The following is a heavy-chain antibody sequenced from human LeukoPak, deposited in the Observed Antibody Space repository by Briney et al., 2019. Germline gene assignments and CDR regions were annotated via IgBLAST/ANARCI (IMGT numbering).Heavy chain of an antibody. V-gene: IGHV4-34*01. J-gene: IGHJ4*02. CDR2: INHSGST. CDR3: ARGPTYQPIDY. Sequence: SEALSLTCAVYGGSFSGYYWSWIRQPPGKGLEWIGEINHSGSTNYNPSLKSRVTISVDTSKNQFSLKLSSVTAADTAVYYCARGPTYQPIDYWGQGTLVTVSS. D-gene: IGHD2-2*01. CDR1: GGSFSGYY.